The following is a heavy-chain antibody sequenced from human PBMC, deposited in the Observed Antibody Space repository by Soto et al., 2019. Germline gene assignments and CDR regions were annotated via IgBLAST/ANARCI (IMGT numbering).Heavy chain of an antibody. CDR2: IGESGTPT. V-gene: IGHV3-23*01. Sequence: EVQLLGSGGGLVQPGGSLRLSCAASGFTFSSYAMKWVRQAPGKGLEWVSLIGESGTPTYYADSVKGRFTISRDNSGNTLYLQMNSLRAEDTAVYYCARDGSLEGYFDYWGQGTLVTVSS. CDR3: ARDGSLEGYFDY. CDR1: GFTFSSYA. J-gene: IGHJ4*02.